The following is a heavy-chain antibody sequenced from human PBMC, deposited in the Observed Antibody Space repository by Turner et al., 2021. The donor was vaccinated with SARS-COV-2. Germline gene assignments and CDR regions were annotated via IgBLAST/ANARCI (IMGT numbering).Heavy chain of an antibody. D-gene: IGHD1-26*01. J-gene: IGHJ2*01. Sequence: QVQLQESGPGLVKPSETLSLTCTVSGGSIRSYWCWIRQPAGKGLEWIGRIYTSESTDYNPSHKSRVTISVDTSKNQYSLKLSSVTAADTAVYYCASQFIRGGSYYWYFDLWGRGTLVTVSS. CDR2: IYTSEST. CDR3: ASQFIRGGSYYWYFDL. CDR1: GGSIRSY. V-gene: IGHV4-4*07.